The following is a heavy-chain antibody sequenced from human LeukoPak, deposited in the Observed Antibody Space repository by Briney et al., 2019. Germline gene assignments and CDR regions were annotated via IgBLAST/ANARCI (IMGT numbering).Heavy chain of an antibody. V-gene: IGHV6-1*01. Sequence: KYSQTLSLTCAISGDSVSSNSAAWNWIRQSPSRGLEWLGRTYYRSKWYNDYAVSVKSRITINPDTSKNQFSLQLNSVTPEDTAVYYCARVAGDLWFGELGYFDCWGQGTLVTVSS. D-gene: IGHD3-10*01. CDR2: TYYRSKWYN. J-gene: IGHJ4*02. CDR1: GDSVSSNSAA. CDR3: ARVAGDLWFGELGYFDC.